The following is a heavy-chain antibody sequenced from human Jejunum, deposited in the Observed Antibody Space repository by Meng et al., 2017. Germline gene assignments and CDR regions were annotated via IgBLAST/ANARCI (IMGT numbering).Heavy chain of an antibody. Sequence: GGSLRLSCEASGFILSNYDMNWVRQSPGKGMEWVADSSADGTSVHYADSLKGRFTISRDNVKNSLVLEILSVTAEDPAVYYCSRLGVAATSGYYGLDVWGQGTTVTVSS. CDR2: SSADGTSV. V-gene: IGHV3-48*01. CDR3: SRLGVAATSGYYGLDV. J-gene: IGHJ6*02. D-gene: IGHD2-15*01. CDR1: GFILSNYD.